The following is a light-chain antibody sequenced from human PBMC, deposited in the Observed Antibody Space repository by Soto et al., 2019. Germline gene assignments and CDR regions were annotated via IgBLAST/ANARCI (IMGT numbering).Light chain of an antibody. CDR2: GDN. J-gene: IGLJ2*01. CDR3: ASRDDSLTGHVV. V-gene: IGLV1-47*01. CDR1: NSNIGTNN. Sequence: QSALTQPPSASGTPGQRVTISCSGSNSNIGTNNVYWYQQLPGTAPKLLLSGDNQRSSGVPDRFSDSKSDTSASLVISGLRSEDEAVYYCASRDDSLTGHVVFGGGTKLTVL.